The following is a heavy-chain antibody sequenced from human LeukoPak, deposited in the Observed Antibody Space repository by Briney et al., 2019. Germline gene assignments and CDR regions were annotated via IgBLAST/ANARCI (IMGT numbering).Heavy chain of an antibody. CDR2: IYYSGST. D-gene: IGHD3-22*01. Sequence: SETLSLTCTVSGGSISSYYWSWIRQPPGKGLEWIGYIYYSGSTNYNPSLKSRVTISVDTSKNQFSLKLSSVTAADTAVYYCARGRYYYDSSGPVSYYFDSWGQGTLVTVSS. CDR3: ARGRYYYDSSGPVSYYFDS. V-gene: IGHV4-59*01. CDR1: GGSISSYY. J-gene: IGHJ4*02.